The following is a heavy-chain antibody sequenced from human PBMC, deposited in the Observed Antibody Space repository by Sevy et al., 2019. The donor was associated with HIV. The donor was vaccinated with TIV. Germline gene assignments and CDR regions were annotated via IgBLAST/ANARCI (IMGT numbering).Heavy chain of an antibody. V-gene: IGHV3-21*01. D-gene: IGHD4-17*01. CDR2: ISSSSSYI. Sequence: GGSLRLSCAASGFTFSSYSMNWVRQAPGKGLEWVSSISSSSSYIYHADSVKGRFTISRDNAKNSLYLQMNSLRAEDTAVYYCARENTVTTDYYGMDVWGQGTTVTVSS. CDR1: GFTFSSYS. CDR3: ARENTVTTDYYGMDV. J-gene: IGHJ6*02.